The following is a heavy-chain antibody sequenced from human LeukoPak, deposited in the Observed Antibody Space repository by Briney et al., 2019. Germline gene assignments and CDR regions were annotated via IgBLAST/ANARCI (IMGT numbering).Heavy chain of an antibody. CDR1: GGSMTTHH. D-gene: IGHD5-18*01. Sequence: SETLSLTCTVSGGSMTTHHWNWIRQTPGKGLESIGYVFDSGRTKENPSLKSRVTLSADTSKNQLSLRLSSVTAADTAVYYCTTIKRGNIFGYFDFWGQGILVTVSS. CDR2: VFDSGRT. CDR3: TTIKRGNIFGYFDF. J-gene: IGHJ4*02. V-gene: IGHV4-59*11.